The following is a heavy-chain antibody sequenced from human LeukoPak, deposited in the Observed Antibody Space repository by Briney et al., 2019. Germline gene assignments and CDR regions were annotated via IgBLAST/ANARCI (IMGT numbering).Heavy chain of an antibody. V-gene: IGHV4-34*01. D-gene: IGHD3-9*01. J-gene: IGHJ4*02. CDR1: GGSFSGYY. Sequence: PSETLSLTCAVYGGSFSGYYWSWVRQPPGKGLEWIGEINHSGSINYNPSLKSRVTISVDTSKNQFSLKLSSVTAADTAVYYCARGGDGDILTGLVFDYCGQGTLVTVSS. CDR3: ARGGDGDILTGLVFDY. CDR2: INHSGSI.